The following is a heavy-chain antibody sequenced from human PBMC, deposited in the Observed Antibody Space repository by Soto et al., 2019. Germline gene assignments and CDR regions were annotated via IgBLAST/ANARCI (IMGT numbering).Heavy chain of an antibody. Sequence: QVQLQQWGAGLLKPSETLSLTCAVYGGSFSGYYWSWIRQPPGKGLEWIGEINHSGSTNYNPTLKSRDTISVDTSKNQCSLKLSSVNAADTAVYYCARNGSYYDFWSGYYFGGGMDVWGQGTTVTVSS. J-gene: IGHJ6*02. D-gene: IGHD3-3*01. CDR3: ARNGSYYDFWSGYYFGGGMDV. V-gene: IGHV4-34*01. CDR1: GGSFSGYY. CDR2: INHSGST.